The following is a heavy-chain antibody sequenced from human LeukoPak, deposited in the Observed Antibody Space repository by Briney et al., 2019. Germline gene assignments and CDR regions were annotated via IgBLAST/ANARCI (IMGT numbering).Heavy chain of an antibody. Sequence: GASVKVSCKASGYTFTGYYMHWVRQAPGQGLEWMGWINPNSGGTNYAQKFQGRVTMTRDKSISTAYMELSRLRSDDTAVYYCARGAFPTLLYFDYWGQGTLVTVSS. V-gene: IGHV1-2*02. CDR1: GYTFTGYY. CDR2: INPNSGGT. J-gene: IGHJ4*02. CDR3: ARGAFPTLLYFDY. D-gene: IGHD2/OR15-2a*01.